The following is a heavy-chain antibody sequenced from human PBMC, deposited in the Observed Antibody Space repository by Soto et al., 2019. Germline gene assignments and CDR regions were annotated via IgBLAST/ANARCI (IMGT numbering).Heavy chain of an antibody. V-gene: IGHV4-30-2*01. CDR1: GGSISSGGYS. Sequence: QLQLQESGSGLVKPSQTLSLTCAVSGGSISSGGYSWSWIRQPPGKGLEWIGYIYHSGSTYYNPSLKSRVTISVDRSKNQFSLKLSSVTAADTAMYYCDRALYQKSTYNTYYFDYWGQGTLVTVSS. CDR3: DRALYQKSTYNTYYFDY. CDR2: IYHSGST. D-gene: IGHD1-20*01. J-gene: IGHJ4*02.